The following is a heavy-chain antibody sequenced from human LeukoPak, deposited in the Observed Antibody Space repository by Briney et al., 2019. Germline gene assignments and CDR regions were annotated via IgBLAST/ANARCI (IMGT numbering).Heavy chain of an antibody. D-gene: IGHD3-22*01. V-gene: IGHV4-59*12. CDR2: IYYSGST. J-gene: IGHJ3*02. CDR3: ARVRRYYDSSGYYPKIPSAFDI. CDR1: GGSISSYY. Sequence: SETLSLTCTVSGGSISSYYWSWIRQPPGKGLEWIGYIYYSGSTNYNPSLKSRVTISVDTSKNQFSLKLSSVTAADTAVYYCARVRRYYDSSGYYPKIPSAFDIWGQGTMVTVSS.